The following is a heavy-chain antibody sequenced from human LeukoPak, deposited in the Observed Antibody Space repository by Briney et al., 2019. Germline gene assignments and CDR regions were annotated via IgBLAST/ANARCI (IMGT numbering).Heavy chain of an antibody. V-gene: IGHV3-23*01. D-gene: IGHD3-3*01. CDR3: AKSSRGIRSLQWLAIGNLFDP. Sequence: PGVSLRLSCAASGFTFSSYAMSWVRQAPGNGQEWVSGISGSGGSTYYAGSVTGRFNVSRDNSKTTLYLQMNSLRAEDTTVYYCAKSSRGIRSLQWLAIGNLFDPCGQGTLGAGSS. J-gene: IGHJ5*02. CDR1: GFTFSSYA. CDR2: ISGSGGST.